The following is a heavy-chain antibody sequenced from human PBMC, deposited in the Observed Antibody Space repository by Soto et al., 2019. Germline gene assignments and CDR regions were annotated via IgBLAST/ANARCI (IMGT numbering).Heavy chain of an antibody. D-gene: IGHD3-22*01. CDR3: ARTLNYYDSSGYSDY. Sequence: GGSLRLSCAVSGFTFSSYSMNWVRQAPGKGLEWVSSISSSSSYIYYADSVKGRFTISRDNAKNSLYLQMNSLRAEDTAVYYCARTLNYYDSSGYSDYWGQGTLVTVS. J-gene: IGHJ4*02. CDR2: ISSSSSYI. V-gene: IGHV3-21*01. CDR1: GFTFSSYS.